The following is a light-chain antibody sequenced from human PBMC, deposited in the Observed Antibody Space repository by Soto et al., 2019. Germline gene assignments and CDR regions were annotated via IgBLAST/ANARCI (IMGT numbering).Light chain of an antibody. V-gene: IGLV2-11*01. J-gene: IGLJ1*01. CDR2: GVI. Sequence: QSVLTQPRSVSGSPGQSVTVSCIGTSSDVGGYNSVSWYQEHPGKAPKLMIYGVIKRPSGVPDRFSGSKSGNTASLTISGLLAEDEADYYCCSYVGSYYYVFGNGTKVTV. CDR1: SSDVGGYNS. CDR3: CSYVGSYYYV.